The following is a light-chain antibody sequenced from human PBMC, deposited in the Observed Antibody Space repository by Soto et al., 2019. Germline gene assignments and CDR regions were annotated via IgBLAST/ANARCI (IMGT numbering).Light chain of an antibody. CDR3: QQYGSSPYT. CDR1: QSVSSSY. J-gene: IGKJ2*01. Sequence: EIVLTQSPGTLSLSPGERATLSCRASQSVSSSYLAWYQQKPGQAPRLLIYGASSRATGIPDRFSGSGSGTDFTLTINRLEPEDFAVYYCQQYGSSPYTFGQGTKREI. CDR2: GAS. V-gene: IGKV3-20*01.